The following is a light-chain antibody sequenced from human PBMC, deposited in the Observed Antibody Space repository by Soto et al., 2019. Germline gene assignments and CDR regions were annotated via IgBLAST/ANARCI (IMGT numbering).Light chain of an antibody. V-gene: IGLV2-14*01. CDR3: SSFTSRFTFV. CDR2: EVT. Sequence: QSVLTQPASVSGSPGQSIAISCTGTRSDVGAYNYVSWYQQHPGKAPKLMISEVTNRPSGVSDLFSVSKSGNTASLTISGLQAEDEADYYCSSFTSRFTFVFGTGTKVTVL. J-gene: IGLJ1*01. CDR1: RSDVGAYNY.